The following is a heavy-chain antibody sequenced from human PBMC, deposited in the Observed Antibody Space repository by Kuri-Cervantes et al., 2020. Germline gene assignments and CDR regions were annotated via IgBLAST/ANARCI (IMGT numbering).Heavy chain of an antibody. V-gene: IGHV3-30-3*01. Sequence: LSLTCAASGFTFSSYAMHWVRQAPGKGLEWVAVISYDGSNKYYADSVKGRFTISRDNSKNTLYLQMNSLRAEDTAVYYCARDSGYDSRGAFDYWGQGTLVTVSS. CDR3: ARDSGYDSRGAFDY. D-gene: IGHD3-22*01. CDR1: GFTFSSYA. J-gene: IGHJ4*02. CDR2: ISYDGSNK.